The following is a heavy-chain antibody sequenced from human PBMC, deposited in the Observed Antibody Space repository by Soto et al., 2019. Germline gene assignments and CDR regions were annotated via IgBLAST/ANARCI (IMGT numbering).Heavy chain of an antibody. CDR2: IYYSGST. J-gene: IGHJ6*03. D-gene: IGHD3-16*01. CDR3: ARHYGRLYYYYYMDV. CDR1: GGSISSSSYY. V-gene: IGHV4-39*01. Sequence: QLQLQESGPGLVKPSETLSLTCTVSGGSISSSSYYWGWIRQPPGKGLEWIGSIYYSGSTYYNPSLKSRVTLSVDTSKNQFSLKLSSVTAADTAVYYCARHYGRLYYYYYMDVWGKGTTVTVSS.